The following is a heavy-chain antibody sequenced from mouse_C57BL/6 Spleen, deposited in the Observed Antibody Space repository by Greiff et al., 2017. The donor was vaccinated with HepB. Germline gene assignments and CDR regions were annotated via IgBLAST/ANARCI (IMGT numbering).Heavy chain of an antibody. CDR3: AKEGHSNYFYFDY. J-gene: IGHJ2*01. V-gene: IGHV1-4*01. Sequence: LQESGAELARPGASVKMSCKASGYTFTSYTMHWVKQRPGQGLEWIGYINPSSGYTKYNQKFKDKATLTADKSSSTAYMQLSSLTSEDSAVYYCAKEGHSNYFYFDYWGQGTTLTVSS. CDR1: GYTFTSYT. D-gene: IGHD2-5*01. CDR2: INPSSGYT.